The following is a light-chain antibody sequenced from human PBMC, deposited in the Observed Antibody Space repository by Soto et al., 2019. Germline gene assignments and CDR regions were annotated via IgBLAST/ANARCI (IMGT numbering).Light chain of an antibody. V-gene: IGLV1-44*01. Sequence: QSVLTQPPSASGTPGQRVTISCSGSSSNIGSKTVNWYQQLPGTAPKLLIYSNNQRPSGVPDRFSGSKSGTSAFLAISGLQSEDEADYYCAAWDDSLNAVVFGGGTKLTVL. CDR2: SNN. CDR1: SSNIGSKT. J-gene: IGLJ2*01. CDR3: AAWDDSLNAVV.